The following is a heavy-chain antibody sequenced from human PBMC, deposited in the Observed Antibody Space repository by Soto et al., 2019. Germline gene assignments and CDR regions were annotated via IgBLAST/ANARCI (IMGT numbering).Heavy chain of an antibody. CDR3: ARRYGGNFDY. CDR2: IYYSGST. J-gene: IGHJ4*02. CDR1: CGSINSYY. Sequence: SETLSLTCTVSCGSINSYYWSWIRQPPGKGLEWIGYIYYSGSTNYNPSLKSRVTISVDTSKNQFSLKLRSVTGADTAVYYCARRYGGNFDYWGQGALVTVSS. D-gene: IGHD1-26*01. V-gene: IGHV4-59*01.